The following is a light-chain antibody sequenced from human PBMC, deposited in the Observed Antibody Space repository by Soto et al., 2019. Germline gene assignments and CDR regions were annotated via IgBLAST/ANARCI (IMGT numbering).Light chain of an antibody. CDR3: QQYFEWPPMT. Sequence: VMTQSPATLSVSPGERATLSCWASETVATNLAWYQQKPGQAPRLPISGASTRAAGISDRFRGSGSGTEFTLTISSLRSEDSAIYYCQQYFEWPPMTFGHGSKVDIK. V-gene: IGKV3-15*01. CDR2: GAS. CDR1: ETVATN. J-gene: IGKJ1*01.